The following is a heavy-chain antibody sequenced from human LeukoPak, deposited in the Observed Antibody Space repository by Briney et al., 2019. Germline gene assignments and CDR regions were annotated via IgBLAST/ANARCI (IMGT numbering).Heavy chain of an antibody. CDR2: IGDSGDTT. CDR1: GFTFSSYE. V-gene: IGHV3-23*01. Sequence: GGSPRLSCAASGFTFSSYEMNWVRQAPGKGLEWVSSIGDSGDTTYYADSVKGRFTISRDNFKDTLYLQMSSLRAEDTAIYYCAKALGANAFHIWGQGTMVTVSS. CDR3: AKALGANAFHI. D-gene: IGHD1-26*01. J-gene: IGHJ3*02.